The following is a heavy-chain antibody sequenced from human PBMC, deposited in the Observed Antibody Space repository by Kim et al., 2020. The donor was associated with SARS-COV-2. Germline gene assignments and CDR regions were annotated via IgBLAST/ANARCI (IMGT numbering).Heavy chain of an antibody. J-gene: IGHJ3*01. CDR1: GSSFRSLG. Sequence: ASVKVSCRASGSSFRSLGLHWLRQAPGHRPEWMGWLNAGNGHTVLSQKFQGRLAITRDTIASTMDMELSSLRYEDAAIYFCARGPGVGDMGGGGFDVWGQGTMVTVAS. V-gene: IGHV1-3*01. D-gene: IGHD3-16*01. CDR2: LNAGNGHT. CDR3: ARGPGVGDMGGGGFDV.